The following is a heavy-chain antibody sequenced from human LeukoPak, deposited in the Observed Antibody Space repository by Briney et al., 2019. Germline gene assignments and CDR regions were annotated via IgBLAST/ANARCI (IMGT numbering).Heavy chain of an antibody. J-gene: IGHJ3*02. CDR1: RFTFSDHY. D-gene: IGHD3-3*01. Sequence: PGGSLRLSCAASRFTFSDHYVDWVRQAPGKGLEWVGRTRNKANSYTTEYAASVKGRFTISRDDSKNSLYLQMNSLKTEDTAVYYCAREYYDFWSGYYDAFDIWGQGTMVTVSS. CDR3: AREYYDFWSGYYDAFDI. CDR2: TRNKANSYTT. V-gene: IGHV3-72*01.